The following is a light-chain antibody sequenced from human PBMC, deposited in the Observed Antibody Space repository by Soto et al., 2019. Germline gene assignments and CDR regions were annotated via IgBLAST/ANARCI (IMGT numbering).Light chain of an antibody. J-gene: IGLJ1*01. CDR3: QSYDSSLSGSYV. Sequence: QSVLTQPPSVSGAPGQRVTISCTGSSSNIGAGYDVHWYQQLPGTAPKLLIYGNSTRPSGVPDRFSGSKSGPSASLAITGLQAEDEADYYCQSYDSSLSGSYVFGTGTKLTVL. V-gene: IGLV1-40*01. CDR2: GNS. CDR1: SSNIGAGYD.